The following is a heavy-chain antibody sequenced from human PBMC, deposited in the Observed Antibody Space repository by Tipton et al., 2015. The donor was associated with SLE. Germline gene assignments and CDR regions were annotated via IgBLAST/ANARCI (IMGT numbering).Heavy chain of an antibody. D-gene: IGHD3-16*01. CDR2: NYYRRSI. CDR1: GGAIRSHY. J-gene: IGHJ4*02. CDR3: ARDLGGITDY. Sequence: GLVKPSETLSLTCNVSGGAIRSHYWTWIRQPPGMGLEFIGYNYYRRSINYNPSLKSRVTISVDTSKNQFSLNLRSVTAADTAVYYCARDLGGITDYWGQGTPVTVSS. V-gene: IGHV4-59*11.